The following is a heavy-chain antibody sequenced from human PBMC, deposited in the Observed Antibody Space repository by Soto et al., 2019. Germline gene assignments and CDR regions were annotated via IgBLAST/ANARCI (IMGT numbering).Heavy chain of an antibody. CDR1: GITSNTYA. J-gene: IGHJ3*02. CDR3: ATAKPPIVRGILRGAFNN. D-gene: IGHD3-10*01. V-gene: IGHV3-30-3*01. Sequence: QVQLVESGGGVVQPGRSLRLSCVASGITSNTYAIHWVRQAPGKGLEWVALISYDGNKKYYADSVRARFTISTDSSSNMVFLQMDSLRPDDAAMYYCATAKPPIVRGILRGAFNNWGQGTMVTV. CDR2: ISYDGNKK.